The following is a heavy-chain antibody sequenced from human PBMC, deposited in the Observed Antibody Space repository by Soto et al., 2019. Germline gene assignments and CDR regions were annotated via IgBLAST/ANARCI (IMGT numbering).Heavy chain of an antibody. CDR1: GGGFNNYA. CDR3: ARDPTRGGVVPQEYGMDV. J-gene: IGHJ6*02. V-gene: IGHV1-69*01. Sequence: QVQLVQSGAEVKKPASSVRVSCQASGGGFNNYAISWVRQAPGQGLEWMGGIVPIFGTPDYAERFRGRLTITADVSTRTVYMELSSLRSEDTAIYYCARDPTRGGVVPQEYGMDVWGQGTTVTVS. CDR2: IVPIFGTP. D-gene: IGHD3-3*01.